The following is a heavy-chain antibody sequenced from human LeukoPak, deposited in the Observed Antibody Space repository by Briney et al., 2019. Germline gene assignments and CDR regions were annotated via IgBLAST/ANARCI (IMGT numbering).Heavy chain of an antibody. V-gene: IGHV3-30-3*01. CDR3: ARHVQVDDYGDYSYWYYYYGMDV. CDR1: GFTFSSYA. CDR2: ISYDGSNK. Sequence: PGRSLRLSCAASGFTFSSYAMHWVRQAPGKGLEWVAVISYDGSNKYYADSVKGRFTISRDNSKNTLYLQMNSLRAEDTAVYYCARHVQVDDYGDYSYWYYYYGMDVWGQGTTVTVSS. J-gene: IGHJ6*02. D-gene: IGHD4-17*01.